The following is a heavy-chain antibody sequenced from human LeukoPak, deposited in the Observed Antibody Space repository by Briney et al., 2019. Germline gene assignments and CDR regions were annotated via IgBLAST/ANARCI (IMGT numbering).Heavy chain of an antibody. CDR1: GFTFRSYW. Sequence: GGSLRLSCAASGFTFRSYWMTWVRQAPERGLEWVANIKQDGSEKYYVDSVKGRFTISRDNSKNTLYLQMNSLRAEDTAVYYCARGDFDYWGQGTPVTVSS. CDR2: IKQDGSEK. V-gene: IGHV3-7*03. J-gene: IGHJ4*02. CDR3: ARGDFDY.